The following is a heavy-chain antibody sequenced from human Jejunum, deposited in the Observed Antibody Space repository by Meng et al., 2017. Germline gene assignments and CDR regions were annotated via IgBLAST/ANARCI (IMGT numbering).Heavy chain of an antibody. CDR1: GFSINTNYY. D-gene: IGHD1-26*01. J-gene: IGHJ4*02. CDR2: FHHSGTT. CDR3: TRASVWYSGGY. V-gene: IGHV4-38-2*02. Sequence: SETLSLTCTVSGFSINTNYYWGWIRQPPGKGLERIGNFHHSGTTNYNPSLKSRVTISVDTSKNQFSLKLNSVSAADTAVYYCTRASVWYSGGYWGQGTLVTVSS.